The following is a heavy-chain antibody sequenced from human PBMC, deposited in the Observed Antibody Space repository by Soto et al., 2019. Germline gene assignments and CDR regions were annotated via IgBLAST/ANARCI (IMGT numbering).Heavy chain of an antibody. D-gene: IGHD2-15*01. CDR1: GFFISSGNY. CDR2: IFHGGST. J-gene: IGHJ3*01. Sequence: SETLSLTCAVSGFFISSGNYGGWIRKPPGKGLEWIGSIFHGGSTYYNPSLKSRVTISVDMSKNQFSLKLNSVTAADTAVYYCARARWYDAFDVWGQGTVVTVSS. CDR3: ARARWYDAFDV. V-gene: IGHV4-38-2*01.